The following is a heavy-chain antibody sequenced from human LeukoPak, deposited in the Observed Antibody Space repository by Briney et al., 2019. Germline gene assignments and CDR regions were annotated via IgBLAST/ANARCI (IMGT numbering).Heavy chain of an antibody. CDR1: GGSISSGSYY. Sequence: SETLSLTCTVSGGSISSGSYYWSWIRQPAGKGLEWIGRIYTSGSTNYNPSLKSRVTISVDTSKNQFSLKLSSVTAADTAMYYCARDRIAAALDYYMDVWGKGTTVTVSS. CDR2: IYTSGST. J-gene: IGHJ6*03. CDR3: ARDRIAAALDYYMDV. D-gene: IGHD6-13*01. V-gene: IGHV4-61*02.